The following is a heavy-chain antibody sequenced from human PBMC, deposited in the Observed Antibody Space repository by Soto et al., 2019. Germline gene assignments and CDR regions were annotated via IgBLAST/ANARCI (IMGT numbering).Heavy chain of an antibody. D-gene: IGHD6-13*01. CDR1: GYTFSNYG. V-gene: IGHV1-18*01. Sequence: QVQLVQSGAEVKKPGASVKVSCKASGYTFSNYGINWVRQAPGQGLEWMGWISAYNGNTKYAQKFQGRVIMTTDTSTSTVYMEVRSLRFDDTAVYYCARGRDDSSWSRSEYFQHWGQGTLLTVSS. CDR3: ARGRDDSSWSRSEYFQH. J-gene: IGHJ1*01. CDR2: ISAYNGNT.